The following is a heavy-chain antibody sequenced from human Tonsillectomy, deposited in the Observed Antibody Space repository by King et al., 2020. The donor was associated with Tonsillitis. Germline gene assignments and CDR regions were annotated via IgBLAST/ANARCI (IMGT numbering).Heavy chain of an antibody. D-gene: IGHD7-27*01. Sequence: VQLVESGGGLVQPGGSLKLSCAASGFTFSGSAMHWVRQASGKGLEWVGRIRSKANSYATAYAASVKGRVTISRVDSKNTAYRQMNSLKTEDTAVYYCTRSETGVFDYWGQGTLVTVSS. CDR1: GFTFSGSA. J-gene: IGHJ4*02. CDR2: IRSKANSYAT. V-gene: IGHV3-73*01. CDR3: TRSETGVFDY.